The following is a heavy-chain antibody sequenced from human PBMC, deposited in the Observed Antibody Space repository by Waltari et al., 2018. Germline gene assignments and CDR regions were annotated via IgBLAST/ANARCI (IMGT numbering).Heavy chain of an antibody. J-gene: IGHJ4*02. D-gene: IGHD3-16*02. Sequence: VQLVESGGGVVQPGGSLRLSCAAPGFTFRRYSLNWVRQALGKGLEWVSYISSSSSTIYYADSVKGRFTISRDNAKNSLYLQMNSLRAEDTAVYYCARDKGPEYDYIWGSYRSDYWGQGTLVTVSS. CDR3: ARDKGPEYDYIWGSYRSDY. V-gene: IGHV3-48*01. CDR1: GFTFRRYS. CDR2: ISSSSSTI.